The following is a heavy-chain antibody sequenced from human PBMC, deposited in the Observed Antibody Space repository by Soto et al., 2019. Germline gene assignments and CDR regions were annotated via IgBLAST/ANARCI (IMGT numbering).Heavy chain of an antibody. CDR1: GYAFTSYG. V-gene: IGHV1-18*04. Sequence: QVQLVQSGPEVKNPGASVRVSCVASGYAFTSYGVNWVRQAPGQGLEWMGWIAPHSGRTTYLPKFQGRVTMTADVSTNTVYIELRGRKSDDTGIYFCARAATGSYHSAYWGQGTVVTVSS. CDR3: ARAATGSYHSAY. CDR2: IAPHSGRT. J-gene: IGHJ4*02. D-gene: IGHD3-10*01.